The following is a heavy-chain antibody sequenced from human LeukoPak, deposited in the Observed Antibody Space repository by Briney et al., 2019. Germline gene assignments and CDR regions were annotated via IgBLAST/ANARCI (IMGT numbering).Heavy chain of an antibody. CDR3: ARDSSRTKSDY. D-gene: IGHD6-13*01. J-gene: IGHJ4*02. CDR2: IYYSGST. CDR1: GGSISSSSYY. Sequence: SETLSLTCTVSGGSISSSSYYWGWLRQPPGKGLEWIGSIYYSGSTYYNPSLKSRVTISVDTPKNQFSLKLSSVTAADTAVYYCARDSSRTKSDYWGQGTLVTVSS. V-gene: IGHV4-39*07.